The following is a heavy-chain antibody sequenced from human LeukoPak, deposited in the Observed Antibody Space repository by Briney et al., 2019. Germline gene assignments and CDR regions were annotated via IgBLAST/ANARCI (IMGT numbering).Heavy chain of an antibody. Sequence: GGSLRLSCVASGFTFSSYGMHWVRQAPGKGLEWVAVTSFEESVKYYADSVKGRFTISRDNSKNTLYLQMNSLRAEDTALYYCAKRGPNTFGSGADADYAMDVWGQGIPVTVSS. CDR3: AKRGPNTFGSGADADYAMDV. D-gene: IGHD3-10*01. J-gene: IGHJ6*02. CDR1: GFTFSSYG. V-gene: IGHV3-30*18. CDR2: TSFEESVK.